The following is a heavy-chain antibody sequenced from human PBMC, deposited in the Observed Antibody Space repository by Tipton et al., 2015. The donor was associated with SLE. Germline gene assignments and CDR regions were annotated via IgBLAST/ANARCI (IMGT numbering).Heavy chain of an antibody. D-gene: IGHD6-19*01. V-gene: IGHV4-59*08. CDR3: ARQGAVAGLDY. J-gene: IGHJ4*02. CDR2: IYYSGST. Sequence: LRLSCTVSGGSISSYYWSWIRQPPGKGLEWIGYIYYSGSTNYNPSLKSRVTISVDTSKNQFSLKLSSVTAADTAVYYCARQGAVAGLDYWGQGTPVTVSS. CDR1: GGSISSYY.